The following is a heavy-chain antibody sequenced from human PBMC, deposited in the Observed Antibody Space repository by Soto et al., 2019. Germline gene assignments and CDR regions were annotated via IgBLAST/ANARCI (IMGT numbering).Heavy chain of an antibody. D-gene: IGHD2-2*01. V-gene: IGHV4-59*01. CDR1: GGSISSYY. Sequence: SETLSLTCTVSGGSISSYYWSWIRQPPGKGLEWIGYIYYSGSTNYNPSLKSRVTISVDTSKNHFSLKLSSATAADTAVYYCARERFAYRSSTSCLSYFDYWGQGPLVTVSS. CDR2: IYYSGST. CDR3: ARERFAYRSSTSCLSYFDY. J-gene: IGHJ4*02.